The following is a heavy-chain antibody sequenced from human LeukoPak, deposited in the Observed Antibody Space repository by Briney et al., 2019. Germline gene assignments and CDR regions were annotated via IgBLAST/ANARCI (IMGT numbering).Heavy chain of an antibody. Sequence: SETLSLTCAVYGGSFSGYYWSWIRQPPGKGLEWIGEINHSGSTNYNPSLKSRVTISVDTSKNQFSLKLSSVTAADTAVYYCARVRPGYSYGYYYFDYWGQGTLATVSS. CDR1: GGSFSGYY. CDR2: INHSGST. J-gene: IGHJ4*02. D-gene: IGHD5-18*01. V-gene: IGHV4-34*01. CDR3: ARVRPGYSYGYYYFDY.